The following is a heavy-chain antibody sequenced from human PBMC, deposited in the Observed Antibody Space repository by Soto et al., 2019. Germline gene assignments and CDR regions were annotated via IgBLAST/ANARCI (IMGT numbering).Heavy chain of an antibody. CDR1: GGSISSGDYY. J-gene: IGHJ4*02. V-gene: IGHV4-30-4*01. D-gene: IGHD3-3*01. Sequence: SETLSLTCTVSGGSISSGDYYWSWIRQPPGKGLEWIGYIYYSGSTYYNPSLKSRVTISVDTSKNQFSLKLSSVTAADTAVYNCARGEGPKLGFWSGSPPDYWGQGTLVTVSS. CDR2: IYYSGST. CDR3: ARGEGPKLGFWSGSPPDY.